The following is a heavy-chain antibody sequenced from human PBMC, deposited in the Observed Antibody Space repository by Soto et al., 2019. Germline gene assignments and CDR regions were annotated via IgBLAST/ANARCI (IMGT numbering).Heavy chain of an antibody. Sequence: ASVKVSCKSSGYIFINYGITWVRQAPGQGLEWMGWISGYNGNTKYADKLQGRVTMTTDTSTTTAYMELRSLRSDDTAVYYCARDEVPAANWLDRWGQGTLVTVSS. D-gene: IGHD2-2*01. CDR1: GYIFINYG. CDR3: ARDEVPAANWLDR. V-gene: IGHV1-18*01. J-gene: IGHJ5*02. CDR2: ISGYNGNT.